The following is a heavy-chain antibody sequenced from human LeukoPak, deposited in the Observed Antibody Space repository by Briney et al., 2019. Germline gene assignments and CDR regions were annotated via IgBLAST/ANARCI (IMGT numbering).Heavy chain of an antibody. J-gene: IGHJ6*03. Sequence: PSETLSLTCTVSGGSISSSSYYWGWICQPPGKGLEWIGSIYYSGSTYYNPSLKSRVTISVDTSKNQFSLKLSSVTAADTAVYYCARVWDCSGGSCYSSDVYYYYYYMDVWGKGTTVTVSS. CDR3: ARVWDCSGGSCYSSDVYYYYYYMDV. CDR1: GGSISSSSYY. V-gene: IGHV4-39*07. D-gene: IGHD2-15*01. CDR2: IYYSGST.